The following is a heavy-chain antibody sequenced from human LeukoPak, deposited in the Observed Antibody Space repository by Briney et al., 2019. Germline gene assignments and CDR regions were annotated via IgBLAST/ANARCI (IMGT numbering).Heavy chain of an antibody. J-gene: IGHJ4*02. CDR1: GFTVSSNY. CDR2: IYSGGST. Sequence: PGGSLRLSCAASGFTVSSNYMSWVRQAPGKGLEWVSVIYSGGSTYYADSVKGRFTISRDNSKNTLYLQMNSLRAEDTAVYYCAKDLYGDYGDDYWGQGTLVTVSS. V-gene: IGHV3-53*01. D-gene: IGHD4-17*01. CDR3: AKDLYGDYGDDY.